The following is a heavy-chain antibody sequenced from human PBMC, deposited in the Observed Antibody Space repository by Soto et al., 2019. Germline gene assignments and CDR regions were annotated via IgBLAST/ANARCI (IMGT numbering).Heavy chain of an antibody. D-gene: IGHD4-17*01. CDR1: GGSISSYY. Sequence: SETLSLTCTVSGGSISSYYWSWIRQPPGKGLEWIGYIYYSGSTNYNPSIKSRVTISVDTSKNQFSLKLSSVTAADTDMYNCAMSIFYGDYGNTYYYYYGMDDWGQGTMVTGSS. J-gene: IGHJ6*02. CDR3: AMSIFYGDYGNTYYYYYGMDD. V-gene: IGHV4-59*01. CDR2: IYYSGST.